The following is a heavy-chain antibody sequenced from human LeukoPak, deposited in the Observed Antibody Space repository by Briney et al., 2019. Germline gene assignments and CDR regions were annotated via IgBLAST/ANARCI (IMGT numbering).Heavy chain of an antibody. CDR3: ARLAGTRQYYFDY. CDR2: TRFDGSIK. CDR1: GFVFSVYG. J-gene: IGHJ4*02. V-gene: IGHV3-33*01. D-gene: IGHD1-1*01. Sequence: PGGSLRLSCAVSGFVFSVYGIHWVRQAPGKGLEWVAVTRFDGSIKQYADSVKGRFTISRDDSKNTLYIQMNFLKSEDTAVHYCARLAGTRQYYFDYWGQGTLVTVSS.